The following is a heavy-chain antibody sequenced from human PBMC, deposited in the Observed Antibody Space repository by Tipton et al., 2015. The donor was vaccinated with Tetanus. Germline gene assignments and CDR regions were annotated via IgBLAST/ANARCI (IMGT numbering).Heavy chain of an antibody. V-gene: IGHV3-23*01. J-gene: IGHJ1*01. D-gene: IGHD1-1*01. CDR3: AKDVNWNLRYFQH. CDR2: ISVRGSHT. CDR1: GFTFSNYA. Sequence: SLRLSCAASGFTFSNYAMAWVRQAPGKGLEWVSGISVRGSHTYYADPVKGRFSISRDNSKNTVYLQMNSLRVEDTAVYYCAKDVNWNLRYFQHWGQGTVVTVSS.